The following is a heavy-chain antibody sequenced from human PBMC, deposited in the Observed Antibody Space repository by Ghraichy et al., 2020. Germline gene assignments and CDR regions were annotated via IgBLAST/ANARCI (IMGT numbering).Heavy chain of an antibody. CDR3: ARERSMVANGYNWFDP. D-gene: IGHD5-12*01. CDR2: IRQDGGVT. J-gene: IGHJ5*02. V-gene: IGHV3-7*01. Sequence: GGSLRLSCAASGFTFSSFWMSWVRQAPGKGLEWVANIRQDGGVTYYMDSVKGRFTISRDNTRNSLYLQVNSLRAEDTAVYYCARERSMVANGYNWFDPWGQGTLVTVSP. CDR1: GFTFSSFW.